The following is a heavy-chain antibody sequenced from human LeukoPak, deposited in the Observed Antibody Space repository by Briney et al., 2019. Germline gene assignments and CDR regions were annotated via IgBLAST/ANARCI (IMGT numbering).Heavy chain of an antibody. CDR3: ARPPVYDFWSGYVGGYYMDV. CDR2: INHSGST. Sequence: PSETLSLTCAVYGGSFSGYYWSWIRQPPGMGLEWIGEINHSGSTNYNPSLKSRVTISVDTSKNQFSLKLSSVTAADTAVYYCARPPVYDFWSGYVGGYYMDVWGKGTTVTVSS. V-gene: IGHV4-34*01. J-gene: IGHJ6*03. D-gene: IGHD3-3*01. CDR1: GGSFSGYY.